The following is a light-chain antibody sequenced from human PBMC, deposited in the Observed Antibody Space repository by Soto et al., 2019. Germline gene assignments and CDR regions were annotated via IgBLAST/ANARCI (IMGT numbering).Light chain of an antibody. Sequence: DIQMTQSPSSLSASIGDRVTITCRASQNISIYLHWYQQKPGQAPKFLIYASSNLQSGVPSRFSGSGSGTDFTLTISRLRPEDFATYYCQQSYSTLYTFGQGTKLEIK. CDR1: QNISIY. V-gene: IGKV1-39*01. J-gene: IGKJ2*01. CDR3: QQSYSTLYT. CDR2: ASS.